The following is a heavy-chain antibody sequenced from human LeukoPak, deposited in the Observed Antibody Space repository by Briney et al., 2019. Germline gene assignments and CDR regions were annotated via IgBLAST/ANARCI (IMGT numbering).Heavy chain of an antibody. CDR1: GFTFSRYW. J-gene: IGHJ4*02. CDR2: IKPDGSEK. V-gene: IGHV3-7*01. CDR3: ASKITMVRGVIITPDY. Sequence: GGSLRLSCAASGFTFSRYWMTWVRQTPRKGLEWVANIKPDGSEKYYVDSVRGRFTISRDNAKNSLHLQMNSLRAEDTAVYYCASKITMVRGVIITPDYWGQGTLVTVSS. D-gene: IGHD3-10*01.